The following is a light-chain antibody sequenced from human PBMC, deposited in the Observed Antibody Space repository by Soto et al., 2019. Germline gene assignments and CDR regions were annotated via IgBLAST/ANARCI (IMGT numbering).Light chain of an antibody. J-gene: IGKJ4*01. CDR1: QTLSSNS. CDR2: GAS. V-gene: IGKV3-20*01. Sequence: EIVLTQSPGTLSLYPGEIATLSCMASQTLSSNSLAWYQQRPGQTPRVLVYGASNRATGIPDKFSGSGSGTDFTLTISRLEPEDFAVYSCQQYESLPITFGGGTKVDIK. CDR3: QQYESLPIT.